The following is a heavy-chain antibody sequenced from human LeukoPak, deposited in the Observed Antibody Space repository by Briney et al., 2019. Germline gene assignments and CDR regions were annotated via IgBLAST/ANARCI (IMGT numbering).Heavy chain of an antibody. D-gene: IGHD2-2*01. CDR2: FSGSGGST. Sequence: GGSLSLSLAASGFTFRSYAMSWVRRAPGKGLGWVSAFSGSGGSTYYTDSVKGRFTISRDNSKNTLYLQMNSLRAEDTAVYYCAKDVDIVVVPHYYYMDVWGKGTTVTVSS. CDR1: GFTFRSYA. J-gene: IGHJ6*03. CDR3: AKDVDIVVVPHYYYMDV. V-gene: IGHV3-23*01.